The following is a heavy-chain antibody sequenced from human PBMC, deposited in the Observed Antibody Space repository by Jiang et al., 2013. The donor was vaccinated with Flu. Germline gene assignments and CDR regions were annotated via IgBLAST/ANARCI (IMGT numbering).Heavy chain of an antibody. J-gene: IGHJ4*02. CDR3: ARATTVLTRFDY. D-gene: IGHD4-23*01. CDR1: GDSVTSYY. Sequence: LLKPSETLSLTCTVSGDSVTSYYWSWIRQPPGKGLECIGYIYYTGSTNYNPSLKSRVTISVDTSKNQFSLKLTSVTAADTAVYFCARATTVLTRFDYWGQGTLVTVSS. V-gene: IGHV4-59*02. CDR2: IYYTGST.